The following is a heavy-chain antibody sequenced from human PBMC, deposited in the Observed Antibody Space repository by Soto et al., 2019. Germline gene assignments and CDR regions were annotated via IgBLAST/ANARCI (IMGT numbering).Heavy chain of an antibody. CDR1: GGSISCSNW. CDR2: IYHTGST. CDR3: ARGGRYYDTSGSSYYLDY. Sequence: QMQLQESGPGLVKPSGTLSLTCAVAGGSISCSNWWSWVRQPPGKGLEWIGEIYHTGSTSYNPSLKSRVIMSVDKSENQFYLRLSSVTAADTAVYYCARGGRYYDTSGSSYYLDYWGQGTLVTVSS. J-gene: IGHJ4*02. D-gene: IGHD3-22*01. V-gene: IGHV4-4*02.